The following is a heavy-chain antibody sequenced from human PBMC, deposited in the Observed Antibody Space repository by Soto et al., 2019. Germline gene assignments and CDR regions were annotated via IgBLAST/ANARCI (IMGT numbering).Heavy chain of an antibody. CDR1: GFSLSTSGVG. Sequence: QITLKESGPTLVKPTQTLTLTCTFSGFSLSTSGVGVGWIRQPPGKALEWLALIYWDDDKRYSPSLKSRLTXTXAPSKNQVVLTMTNMDPVDTATYYCAHRGRFGWFDYWGQGTLVTVSS. V-gene: IGHV2-5*02. D-gene: IGHD3-10*01. CDR2: IYWDDDK. J-gene: IGHJ4*02. CDR3: AHRGRFGWFDY.